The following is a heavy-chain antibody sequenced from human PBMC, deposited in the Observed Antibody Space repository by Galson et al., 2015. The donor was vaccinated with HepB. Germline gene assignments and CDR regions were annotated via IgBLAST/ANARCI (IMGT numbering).Heavy chain of an antibody. CDR3: ARISEYQLLYYFDY. D-gene: IGHD2-2*01. CDR2: IYYSGST. Sequence: ETLSLTCTVSGGSIRSYYWGWIRQPPGKGLEWIGSIYYSGSTYYNPSLKSRVTISVDTSKNQFSLKLSSMTAADTAVYYCARISEYQLLYYFDYWGQGTLVTVSS. V-gene: IGHV4-39*01. J-gene: IGHJ4*02. CDR1: GGSIRSYY.